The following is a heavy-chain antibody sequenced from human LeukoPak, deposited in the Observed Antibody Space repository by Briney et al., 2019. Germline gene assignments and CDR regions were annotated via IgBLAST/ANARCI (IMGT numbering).Heavy chain of an antibody. CDR2: INPGGGAT. D-gene: IGHD4-17*01. CDR3: ARDGDYGDYGWFDP. CDR1: GYTFSNYH. Sequence: ASVKVSCKASGYTFSNYHMHWVRQAPGQGLEWMGIINPGGGATSYAQNFQGRVTMTRDTSTSTVYMELSSLRSEDTAVYYCARDGDYGDYGWFDPWGQGTLVTVSS. V-gene: IGHV1-46*01. J-gene: IGHJ5*02.